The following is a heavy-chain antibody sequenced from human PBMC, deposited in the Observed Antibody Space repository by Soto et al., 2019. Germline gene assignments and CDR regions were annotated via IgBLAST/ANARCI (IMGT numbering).Heavy chain of an antibody. V-gene: IGHV3-7*01. CDR2: IKRDGSEK. CDR1: GFTFSSYW. D-gene: IGHD3-9*01. J-gene: IGHJ4*02. CDR3: ARARIDWDFDY. Sequence: PGESLKISCAASGFTFSSYWMSWVRQAPGKGLEWVANIKRDGSEKYYVDSVNGRFTISRDNAKNSLYLQMNSLRAEDTAVYYCARARIDWDFDYWGQGTLVTVSS.